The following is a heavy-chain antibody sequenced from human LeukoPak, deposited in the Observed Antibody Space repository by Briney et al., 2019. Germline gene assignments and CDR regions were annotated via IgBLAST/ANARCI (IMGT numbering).Heavy chain of an antibody. Sequence: SGTLSLTCTVSGGSISSYYWSWIRQPPGKGLEWIGYIDYSGNTNYNPSLKSRVTISVDTSKNQFSLNLSSVTAADTAVYYCARSPPYDGTYYYYYMDVWGKGTTVTVSS. CDR1: GGSISSYY. V-gene: IGHV4-59*08. CDR3: ARSPPYDGTYYYYYMDV. J-gene: IGHJ6*03. D-gene: IGHD4-23*01. CDR2: IDYSGNT.